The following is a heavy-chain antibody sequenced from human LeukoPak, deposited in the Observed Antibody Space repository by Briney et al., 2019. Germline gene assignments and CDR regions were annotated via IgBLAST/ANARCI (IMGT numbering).Heavy chain of an antibody. CDR3: ATQGVVPTPHYGSGSYTDY. V-gene: IGHV3-23*01. J-gene: IGHJ4*02. CDR2: ISGSGGST. D-gene: IGHD3-10*01. Sequence: GGSLRLSCAASGFTFSSYAMSWVRQAPGKGLEWVSAISGSGGSTYYADSVKGRFTISRDNSKNTMYLQMNSLRAEDTAVYFCATQGVVPTPHYGSGSYTDYWGQGTLVTVSS. CDR1: GFTFSSYA.